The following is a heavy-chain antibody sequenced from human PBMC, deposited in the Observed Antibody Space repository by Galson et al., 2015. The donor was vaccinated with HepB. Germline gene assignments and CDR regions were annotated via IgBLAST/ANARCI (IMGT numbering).Heavy chain of an antibody. J-gene: IGHJ6*02. D-gene: IGHD3-16*01. CDR1: GFIFGNYE. Sequence: SLRLSCAAPGFIFGNYEIHWVRRAPGKGLEWVAVTSNDGSKKFYADSVKGRFTISRDSPRNTLFLQMNNLRAEDAAVYYCAKAGSPYDYSYGMDVWGQGTTVTVSS. CDR2: TSNDGSKK. CDR3: AKAGSPYDYSYGMDV. V-gene: IGHV3-30*18.